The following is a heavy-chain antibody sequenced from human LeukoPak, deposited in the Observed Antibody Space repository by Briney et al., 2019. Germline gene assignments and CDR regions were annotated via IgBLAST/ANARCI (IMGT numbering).Heavy chain of an antibody. V-gene: IGHV1-8*01. D-gene: IGHD3-3*01. CDR3: ARAGFWSKAYYYYYYMDV. J-gene: IGHJ6*03. Sequence: ASVKVSCKASGYTFTSYDINWVRQATGQGLEWMGWMNPNSGNPGYAQKFQGRVTMTRNTSISTAYMELSSLRSEDTAVYYCARAGFWSKAYYYYYYMDVWGKGTTVTVSS. CDR2: MNPNSGNP. CDR1: GYTFTSYD.